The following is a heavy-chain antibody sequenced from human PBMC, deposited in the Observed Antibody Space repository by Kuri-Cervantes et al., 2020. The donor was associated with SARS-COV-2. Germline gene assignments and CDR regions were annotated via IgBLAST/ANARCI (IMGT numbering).Heavy chain of an antibody. J-gene: IGHJ4*02. CDR3: ARDLRLGKSLDY. CDR1: GFTFSSYG. Sequence: GESLKISCAASGFTFSSYGMHWVRQAPGKGLEWVACIRYDGSNKYYADSVKGRFTISRDNSKNTLYLQMNSLRAEDTAVYYCARDLRLGKSLDYWGQGTLVTVSS. V-gene: IGHV3-30*02. CDR2: IRYDGSNK. D-gene: IGHD7-27*01.